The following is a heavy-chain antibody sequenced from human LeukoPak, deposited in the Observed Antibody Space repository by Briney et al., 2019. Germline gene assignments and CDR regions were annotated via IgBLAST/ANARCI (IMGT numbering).Heavy chain of an antibody. CDR2: IYSGGST. CDR1: GFTVSSNY. V-gene: IGHV3-53*05. D-gene: IGHD5-24*01. CDR3: AKDRLQDDYMDV. J-gene: IGHJ6*03. Sequence: GGSLRLSCAASGFTVSSNYMSWVRQAPGKGLEWVSVIYSGGSTYYADSVKGRFTISRDNSKNTLYLQMNSLRSEDTAVYYCAKDRLQDDYMDVWGKGTTVTVSS.